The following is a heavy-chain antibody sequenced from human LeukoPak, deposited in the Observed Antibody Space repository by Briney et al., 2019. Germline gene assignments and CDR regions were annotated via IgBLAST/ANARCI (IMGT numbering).Heavy chain of an antibody. CDR2: IYYSGST. V-gene: IGHV4-59*08. CDR3: ARHEPSILLWFGELSNAFDI. J-gene: IGHJ3*02. Sequence: SETLSLTCTVSGGSISSYYWSWIRQPPGKGLEWIGYIYYSGSTNYNPSLKSRVTISVDTSKNQFSLKLSSVTAADTAVYYCARHEPSILLWFGELSNAFDIWGQGTMVTVSS. D-gene: IGHD3-10*01. CDR1: GGSISSYY.